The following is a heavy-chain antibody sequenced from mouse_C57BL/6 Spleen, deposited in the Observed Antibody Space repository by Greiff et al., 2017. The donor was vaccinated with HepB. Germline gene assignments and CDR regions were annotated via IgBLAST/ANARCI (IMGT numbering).Heavy chain of an antibody. J-gene: IGHJ3*01. CDR3: ARSYYDYPWFAY. Sequence: QVQLQQSGAELVKPGASVKISCKASGYAFSSYWMNWVKQRPGKGLEWIGQIYPGDGDTNYNGRFKGKATLTADKSSSTAYMQLSSLTSEDSAVYFGARSYYDYPWFAYWGQGTLVTVSA. D-gene: IGHD2-4*01. V-gene: IGHV1-80*01. CDR2: IYPGDGDT. CDR1: GYAFSSYW.